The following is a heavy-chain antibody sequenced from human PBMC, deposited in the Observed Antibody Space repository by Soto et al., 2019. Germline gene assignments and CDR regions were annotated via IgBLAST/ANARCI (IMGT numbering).Heavy chain of an antibody. D-gene: IGHD3-16*01. CDR1: GYIFVNYG. Sequence: QVQLVQSGDEVKKPGASVKVSCKASGYIFVNYGIAWVRQAPGQGLEWMGWISPYTGNTHSATQVQGRLTMSTDTPXSTAYMDLGSLTSDDTAVYYCVMVDNYVTPTPQDVWGQGTTVTVSS. CDR2: ISPYTGNT. J-gene: IGHJ6*02. CDR3: VMVDNYVTPTPQDV. V-gene: IGHV1-18*01.